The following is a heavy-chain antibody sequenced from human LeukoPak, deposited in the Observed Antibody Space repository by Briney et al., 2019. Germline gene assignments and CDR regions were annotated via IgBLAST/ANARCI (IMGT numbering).Heavy chain of an antibody. V-gene: IGHV4-59*01. Sequence: SETLSLTCTVSGGSLSSYYWSWIRQPPGKGLEWIGYIYYSGSTNYNPSLKSRVTISVDTSKNQFSLKLSSVTAADTAVYYCARVVRWFWECPNWFDPWGQGTLVTVSS. D-gene: IGHD3-10*01. CDR1: GGSLSSYY. J-gene: IGHJ5*02. CDR2: IYYSGST. CDR3: ARVVRWFWECPNWFDP.